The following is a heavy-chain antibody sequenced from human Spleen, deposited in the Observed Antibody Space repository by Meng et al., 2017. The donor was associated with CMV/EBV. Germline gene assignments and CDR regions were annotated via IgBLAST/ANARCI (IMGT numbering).Heavy chain of an antibody. CDR2: IYWYDDQ. J-gene: IGHJ4*02. CDR3: AHHRDAYNGYFDY. CDR1: GFSLSTSGLG. Sequence: QITLKESGPTLVKPKQTLTLTCTFSGFSLSTSGLGVGRIRQPPGKALEWLALIYWYDDQRYSPSLKSGLTISKDTSKTQVVLTITNMDLVDTATYYCAHHRDAYNGYFDYWGPGTLVTVSS. D-gene: IGHD5-24*01. V-gene: IGHV2-5*01.